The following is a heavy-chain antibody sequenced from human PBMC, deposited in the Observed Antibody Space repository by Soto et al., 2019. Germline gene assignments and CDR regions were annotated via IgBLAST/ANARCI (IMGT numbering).Heavy chain of an antibody. CDR1: GFTFSSYA. CDR2: ISSNGGST. V-gene: IGHV3-64D*09. Sequence: GGSLRHSCSASGFTFSSYAMHWVRQAPGKGLEYVSAISSNGGSTYYADSVKGRFTISRDNSKNTLYLQMSSLRAEDTAVYYCVKGSANLLPRADDAFDIWGQGTMVTVSS. D-gene: IGHD2-15*01. CDR3: VKGSANLLPRADDAFDI. J-gene: IGHJ3*02.